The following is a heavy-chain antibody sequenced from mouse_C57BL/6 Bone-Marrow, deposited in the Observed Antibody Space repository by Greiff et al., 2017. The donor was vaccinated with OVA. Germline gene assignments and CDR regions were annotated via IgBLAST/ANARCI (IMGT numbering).Heavy chain of an antibody. CDR1: GYTFTSYW. V-gene: IGHV1-50*01. Sequence: QVQLQQPGAELVKPGASVKLSCKASGYTFTSYWMQWVKQRPGQGLEWIGEIDPSDSYTNYNQKFKGKATLTVDTSSSTAYMQLSSLTSEDSAVYYCASELGYWGQGTTLTVSS. J-gene: IGHJ2*01. CDR2: IDPSDSYT. CDR3: ASELGY. D-gene: IGHD3-1*01.